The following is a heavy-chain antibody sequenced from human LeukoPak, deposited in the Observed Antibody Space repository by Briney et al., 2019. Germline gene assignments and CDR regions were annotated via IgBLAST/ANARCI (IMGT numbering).Heavy chain of an antibody. V-gene: IGHV3-30-3*01. CDR1: GFTFRSYA. D-gene: IGHD5-24*01. Sequence: AGGSLRLSCVASGFTFRSYAMHWVRQAPGKGLEWVIVISSDGTNKYYADSVKGRFTVSRDNSKNTLYLQMNSLRAEDTAVYYCAKGLRDGYTGEQNWGQGTLVTVSS. CDR2: ISSDGTNK. J-gene: IGHJ1*01. CDR3: AKGLRDGYTGEQN.